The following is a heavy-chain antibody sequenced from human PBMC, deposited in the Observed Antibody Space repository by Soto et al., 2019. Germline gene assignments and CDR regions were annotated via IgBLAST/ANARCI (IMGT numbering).Heavy chain of an antibody. CDR2: IYYSGGT. CDR1: GGSISSGGYY. J-gene: IGHJ5*02. CDR3: ARSSPVVTAP. D-gene: IGHD2-21*02. Sequence: PSETLSLTCTVSGGSISSGGYYWSWIRQHPGKGLEWIGYIYYSGGTYYNPSLKSRITISVDTSKNQFSLKLSSVTAADTAVYYCARSSPVVTAPWGQGTLVTVSS. V-gene: IGHV4-31*03.